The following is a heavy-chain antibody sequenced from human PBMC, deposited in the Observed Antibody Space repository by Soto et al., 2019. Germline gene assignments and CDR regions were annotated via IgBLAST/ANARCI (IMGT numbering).Heavy chain of an antibody. CDR2: IYYSGST. D-gene: IGHD6-13*01. J-gene: IGHJ6*03. V-gene: IGHV4-31*03. Sequence: SETLSLTCTVSGGSISSGGYYWSWIRQHPGKGLEWIGYIYYSGSTYYNPSLKSRVTISVDTSKNQFSLKLSSVTAADTAVYYCARETPPAAAGYYYYYYMDVWGKGTTVTVSS. CDR1: GGSISSGGYY. CDR3: ARETPPAAAGYYYYYYMDV.